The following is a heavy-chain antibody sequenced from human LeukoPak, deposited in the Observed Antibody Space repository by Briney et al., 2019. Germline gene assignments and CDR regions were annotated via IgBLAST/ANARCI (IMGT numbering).Heavy chain of an antibody. J-gene: IGHJ4*02. D-gene: IGHD6-13*01. CDR2: INHSGST. Sequence: PSETLSLTCAVYGGSFSGYYWSWIRQPPGKGLEWIGEINHSGSTNYNPSLKSRVTISVDTSKNQFSLKLSSVTAADTAVYHCARSHGFGLAAAGTKLPRLWGQGTLVTVSS. CDR3: ARSHGFGLAAAGTKLPRL. CDR1: GGSFSGYY. V-gene: IGHV4-34*01.